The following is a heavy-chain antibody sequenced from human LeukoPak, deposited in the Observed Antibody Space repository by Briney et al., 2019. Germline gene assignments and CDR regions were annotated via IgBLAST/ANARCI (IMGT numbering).Heavy chain of an antibody. CDR3: ARERFPGLDV. CDR1: GFTYSDYN. D-gene: IGHD3-16*01. CDR2: ISISGTTE. J-gene: IGHJ6*02. V-gene: IGHV3-11*01. Sequence: GGSLSLSCAASGFTYSDYNMNWIRQAPGKGLEWISYISISGTTEYYADSVRGRFTISRDTAKKSLYLQMNSLRAEDTATYYCARERFPGLDVWGQGTTVIVTS.